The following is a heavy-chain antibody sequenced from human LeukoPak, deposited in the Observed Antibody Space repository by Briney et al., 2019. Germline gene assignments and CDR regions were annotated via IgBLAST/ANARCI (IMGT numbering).Heavy chain of an antibody. V-gene: IGHV3-23*01. CDR3: AKSGYSRFDY. D-gene: IGHD5-24*01. CDR2: ISGSGSGSST. J-gene: IGHJ4*02. CDR1: GFTLISSA. Sequence: GGALRLSSAAPGFTLISSAMKWVRQDPGKGLERVSTISGSGSGSSTYYAGSVKGRFTISRDNSKNTLYLQMNSLRAEDTAVYYCAKSGYSRFDYWGQGTLVTVSS.